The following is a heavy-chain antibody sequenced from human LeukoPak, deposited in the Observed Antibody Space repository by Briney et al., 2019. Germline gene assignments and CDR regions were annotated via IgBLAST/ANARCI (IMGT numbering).Heavy chain of an antibody. J-gene: IGHJ5*02. CDR3: ARVGGINNWFDP. CDR2: IYYSGST. Sequence: PSEPLSLTRTLSGGSISSYYWSWIRPPPRKGLEWIGYIYYSGSTNYNPSLKSRVTISVDTSKNQFSLKLSSVTAADTAVYYCARVGGINNWFDPWGQGTLVTVSS. CDR1: GGSISSYY. V-gene: IGHV4-59*08. D-gene: IGHD3-16*01.